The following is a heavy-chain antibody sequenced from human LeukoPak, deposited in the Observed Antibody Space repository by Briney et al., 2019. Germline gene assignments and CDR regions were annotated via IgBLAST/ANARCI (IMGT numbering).Heavy chain of an antibody. J-gene: IGHJ4*02. D-gene: IGHD5-18*01. CDR1: GRSISSYS. CDR3: ARRAYSYGHYYYFDF. Sequence: ASETLSLTCTVSGRSISSYSWSWIRQPPGKGLEWIGYIYYTGSSNYNPSLQSRGSISLDTSKNHFSLRLSSVTAADTDVYYCARRAYSYGHYYYFDFWGQGTLVTVSS. CDR2: IYYTGSS. V-gene: IGHV4-59*01.